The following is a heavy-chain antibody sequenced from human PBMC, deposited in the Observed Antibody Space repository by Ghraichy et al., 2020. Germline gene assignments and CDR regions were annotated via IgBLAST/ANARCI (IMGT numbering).Heavy chain of an antibody. J-gene: IGHJ5*02. CDR3: ARGHRITIFGVVIKATYWFDP. CDR2: INHSGST. CDR1: GGSFSGYY. Sequence: SETLSLTCAVYGGSFSGYYWSWIRQPPGKGLEWIGEINHSGSTNYNPSLKSRVTISVDTSKNQFSLKLSSVTAADTAVYYCARGHRITIFGVVIKATYWFDPWGQGTLVTVSS. V-gene: IGHV4-34*01. D-gene: IGHD3-3*01.